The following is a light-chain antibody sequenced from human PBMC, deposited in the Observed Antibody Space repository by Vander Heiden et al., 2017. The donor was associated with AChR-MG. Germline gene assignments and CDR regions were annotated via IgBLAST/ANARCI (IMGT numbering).Light chain of an antibody. CDR3: QQYGTSPTWT. V-gene: IGKV3-20*01. CDR1: QSVSSRY. CDR2: GAS. J-gene: IGKJ1*01. Sequence: EIVLTQSPGTLSLSPGERATLSCRASQSVSSRYLAWYQQKPGQAPKLLIYGASSRATGIPDRFSGSGSGTDFTLTISRLEPEDFAVYYCQQYGTSPTWTFGQGTKVEIK.